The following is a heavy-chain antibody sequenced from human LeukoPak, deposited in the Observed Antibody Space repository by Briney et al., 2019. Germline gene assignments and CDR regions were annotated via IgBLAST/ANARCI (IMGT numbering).Heavy chain of an antibody. CDR3: ARQPSGTPTFDI. CDR1: GGSMRSYY. CDR2: IYYSGST. D-gene: IGHD1-14*01. J-gene: IGHJ3*02. V-gene: IGHV4-59*08. Sequence: SETLSLTCTVCGGSMRSYYWGWIRQPPGRGLEWIGSIYYSGSTNYNPSFKSRVTMPMDTSNNQFSLRLTSVTAADTAVYHCARQPSGTPTFDIWGQGTMVSVSS.